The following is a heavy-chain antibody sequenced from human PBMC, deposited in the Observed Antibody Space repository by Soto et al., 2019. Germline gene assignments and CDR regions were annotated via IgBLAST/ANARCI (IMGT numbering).Heavy chain of an antibody. CDR2: IYYSGST. V-gene: IGHV4-39*01. CDR1: GGSISSSSYY. D-gene: IGHD3-10*01. J-gene: IGHJ6*02. Sequence: QLQLQESGPGLVKPSETLSLTCTVSGGSISSSSYYWGWIRQPPGKGLEWIGSIYYSGSTYYNPSLKSGVTISVDTSKNQFSLKRSSVTAADTAVYYCARRRRGGMDVWGQGTTVTVSS. CDR3: ARRRRGGMDV.